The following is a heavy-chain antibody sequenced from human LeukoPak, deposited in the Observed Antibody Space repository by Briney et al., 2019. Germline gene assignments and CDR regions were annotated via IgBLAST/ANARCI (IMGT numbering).Heavy chain of an antibody. Sequence: GASVKVSCKASGGTFSSYAISWVRQAPGQGLEWMGGIIPIFGTANYAQKFQGRVTITADESTSTAYMELSSLRSEDTAVYYCASGVRREEWFDPWGQGALVTVSS. CDR3: ASGVRREEWFDP. J-gene: IGHJ5*02. D-gene: IGHD1-1*01. CDR2: IIPIFGTA. V-gene: IGHV1-69*13. CDR1: GGTFSSYA.